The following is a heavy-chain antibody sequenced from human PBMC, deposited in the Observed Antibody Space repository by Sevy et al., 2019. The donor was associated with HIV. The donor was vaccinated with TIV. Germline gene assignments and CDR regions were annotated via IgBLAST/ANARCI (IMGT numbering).Heavy chain of an antibody. CDR2: IYYNGHI. Sequence: SETLSLTCTVSGGSITSVYWNWILQPPGKALEWIANIYYNGHINYNPSLKSRVTLSLDTSKNQFSLRLSSVTAADTAMYYCEGENAWGRGYSWGQGTLVTVSS. CDR1: GGSITSVY. V-gene: IGHV4-59*08. D-gene: IGHD1-26*01. CDR3: EGENAWGRGYS. J-gene: IGHJ4*02.